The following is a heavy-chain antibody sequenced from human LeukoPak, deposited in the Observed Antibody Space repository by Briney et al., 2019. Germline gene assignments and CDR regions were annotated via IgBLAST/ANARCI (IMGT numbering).Heavy chain of an antibody. CDR2: IYPGDSDT. CDR3: ARHEAAKGLDY. Sequence: GESLKISCKGSGYSFTSYWISWVRQMPGKGLEWMGIIYPGDSDTRYSPSFQGQVTISADKSTSTAYLQWSSLKASDTAMYYCARHEAAKGLDYWGQGTLVTVSS. CDR1: GYSFTSYW. D-gene: IGHD6-13*01. V-gene: IGHV5-51*01. J-gene: IGHJ4*02.